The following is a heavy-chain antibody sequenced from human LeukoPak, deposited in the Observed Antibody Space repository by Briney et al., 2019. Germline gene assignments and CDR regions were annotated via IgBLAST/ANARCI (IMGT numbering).Heavy chain of an antibody. CDR3: ARDKNRYCSGGSRYLFY. Sequence: ASVKVSCKAPGYTFTSYGISWVRQAPGQGLEWMGWISAYNGNTNYAQKLQGRVTMTTDTSTSTAYMELRSLRSDDTAVYYCARDKNRYCSGGSRYLFYWGQGTLVTVSS. V-gene: IGHV1-18*01. D-gene: IGHD2-15*01. CDR2: ISAYNGNT. CDR1: GYTFTSYG. J-gene: IGHJ4*02.